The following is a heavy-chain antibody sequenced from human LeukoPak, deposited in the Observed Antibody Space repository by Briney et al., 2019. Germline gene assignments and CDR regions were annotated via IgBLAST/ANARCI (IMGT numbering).Heavy chain of an antibody. CDR1: GGSFSGYY. CDR3: ASAFSENDAFDI. CDR2: INHSGST. J-gene: IGHJ3*02. V-gene: IGHV4-34*09. D-gene: IGHD2/OR15-2a*01. Sequence: PSETLSLTCAVYGGSFSGYYWSWIRQPPGKGLEWIGEINHSGSTNYNPSLKSRVTISVDTSKNQFSLKLSSVTAADTAVYYCASAFSENDAFDIWGQGTMVTVSS.